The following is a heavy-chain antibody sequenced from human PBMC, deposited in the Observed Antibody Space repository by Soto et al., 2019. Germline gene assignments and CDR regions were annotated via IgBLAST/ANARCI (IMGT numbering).Heavy chain of an antibody. D-gene: IGHD1-7*01. CDR2: ISAYNGNT. V-gene: IGHV1-18*01. J-gene: IGHJ4*02. Sequence: ASVKVSCKASGYTFTSYGISWVRQAPGQGLEWMGWISAYNGNTNYAQRLQGRVTMTTDTSTSTAYMELRSLRSDDTAVYYCARTYFGAKTGTLYYFDYCGQGTLVTVSS. CDR1: GYTFTSYG. CDR3: ARTYFGAKTGTLYYFDY.